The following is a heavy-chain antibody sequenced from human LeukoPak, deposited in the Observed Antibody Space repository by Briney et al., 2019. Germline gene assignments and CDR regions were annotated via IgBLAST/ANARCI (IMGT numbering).Heavy chain of an antibody. CDR3: AREGKITYYYDSSGYTTPHDAFDI. Sequence: SVKVSCKASGGTFSSYAISWVRQAPGQGLEWMGGIIPIFGTANYAQKFQGRVTITADESTSTAYMELSSLRSEDTAVYYCAREGKITYYYDSSGYTTPHDAFDIWGQGTMVTVSS. CDR2: IIPIFGTA. V-gene: IGHV1-69*13. CDR1: GGTFSSYA. J-gene: IGHJ3*02. D-gene: IGHD3-22*01.